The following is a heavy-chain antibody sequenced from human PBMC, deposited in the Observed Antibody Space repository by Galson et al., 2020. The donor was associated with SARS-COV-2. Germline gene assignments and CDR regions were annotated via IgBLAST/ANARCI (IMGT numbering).Heavy chain of an antibody. J-gene: IGHJ3*02. CDR1: GYTFTSYD. D-gene: IGHD3-22*01. Sequence: ASVKVSCKASGYTFTSYDINWVRQATGQGLEWMGWMNPNRGNTGYAQKFQGRVTMTRNTSISTAYMELSSLRSEDTAVYYCASSPFYYDSSGKAFDIWGQGTMVTVSS. CDR3: ASSPFYYDSSGKAFDI. V-gene: IGHV1-8*01. CDR2: MNPNRGNT.